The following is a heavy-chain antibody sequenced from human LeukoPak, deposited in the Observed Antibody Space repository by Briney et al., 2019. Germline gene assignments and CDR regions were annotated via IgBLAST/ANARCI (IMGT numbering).Heavy chain of an antibody. CDR1: GFTFSDAW. J-gene: IGHJ4*02. CDR2: IQSKTHGGTT. CDR3: TTAFFGSPPG. D-gene: IGHD2/OR15-2a*01. V-gene: IGHV3-15*01. Sequence: GGSLRLSCAASGFTFSDAWMNWVRQTPGKGLEWVGRIQSKTHGGTTDFAPPVKDRFTISRGDSKSMLFLQMNSLKPEDTAVYYCTTAFFGSPPGWGQGTLVAVSS.